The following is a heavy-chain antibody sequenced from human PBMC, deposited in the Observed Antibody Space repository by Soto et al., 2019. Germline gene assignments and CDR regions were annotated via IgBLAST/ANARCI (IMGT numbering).Heavy chain of an antibody. V-gene: IGHV4-59*08. CDR1: GGSFSGYY. D-gene: IGHD2-15*01. Sequence: SETLSLTCAVYGGSFSGYYWSWIRQPPGKGLEWIGYIYYSGSTNYNPSLKSRVTISVDTSKNQFSLKLSSVTAADTAVYYCARLEAALDYWGQGTLVTVSS. J-gene: IGHJ4*02. CDR2: IYYSGST. CDR3: ARLEAALDY.